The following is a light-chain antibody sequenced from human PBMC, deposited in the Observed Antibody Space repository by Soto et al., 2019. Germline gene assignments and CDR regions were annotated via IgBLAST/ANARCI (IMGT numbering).Light chain of an antibody. CDR3: QQRSNWPPT. CDR2: DAS. J-gene: IGKJ4*01. Sequence: EIVLTQSPATLSLSPGERATLSCRASQSVSSYLAWYQQKPGQAPRLLIYDASNRATGIPARFSGSGSGTEFNLTIRSLEPEDFAVYYCQQRSNWPPTFGGGTKVEIQ. CDR1: QSVSSY. V-gene: IGKV3-11*01.